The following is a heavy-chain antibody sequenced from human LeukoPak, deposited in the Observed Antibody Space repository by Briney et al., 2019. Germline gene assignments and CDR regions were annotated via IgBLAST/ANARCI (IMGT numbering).Heavy chain of an antibody. CDR3: ARGSSSSSWYFDY. D-gene: IGHD6-13*01. J-gene: IGHJ4*02. V-gene: IGHV6-1*01. CDR2: TYYRSTWYN. Sequence: SQTLPLTCAISGDTVSSNSGTWTWIRQSPSRGLEWLGRTYYRSTWYNDYAVSVKSRITINPDTSKNQFSLQLKSVIPDDTAVYYCARGSSSSSWYFDYWGQGTLVTVSS. CDR1: GDTVSSNSGT.